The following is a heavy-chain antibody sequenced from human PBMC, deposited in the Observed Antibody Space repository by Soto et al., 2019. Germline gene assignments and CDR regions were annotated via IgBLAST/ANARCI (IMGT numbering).Heavy chain of an antibody. Sequence: GGSLRLSCAASGFTFDDYAMHWVRQAPGKGLEWVSGISWNSGSIGYADSVKGRFTISRDNAKNSLYLQMNSLRAEDTALYYCAKDGYDFWSGPTPNYYYYYMDVWGKGTTVTVSS. CDR3: AKDGYDFWSGPTPNYYYYYMDV. CDR1: GFTFDDYA. CDR2: ISWNSGSI. V-gene: IGHV3-9*01. D-gene: IGHD3-3*01. J-gene: IGHJ6*03.